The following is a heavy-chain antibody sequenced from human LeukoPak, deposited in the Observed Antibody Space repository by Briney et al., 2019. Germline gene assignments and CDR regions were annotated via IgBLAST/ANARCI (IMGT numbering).Heavy chain of an antibody. Sequence: GGSLRLSCVASGFTLSSYWMHWVRQAPGKGLVWVSRIYGDGSSTTYADSVKGRFTISRDNTKNTLYLQMNSLRVEDTAVYYCAREAEDTGAWYMDVWGKGTTVIVSS. CDR2: IYGDGSST. CDR3: AREAEDTGAWYMDV. CDR1: GFTLSSYW. V-gene: IGHV3-74*03. J-gene: IGHJ6*03. D-gene: IGHD1-1*01.